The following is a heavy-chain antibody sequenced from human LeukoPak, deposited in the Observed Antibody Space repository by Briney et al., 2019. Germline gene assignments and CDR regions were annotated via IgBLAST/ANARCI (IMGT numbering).Heavy chain of an antibody. V-gene: IGHV1-18*01. D-gene: IGHD2-15*01. CDR3: AREACSGGSCYSTDY. J-gene: IGHJ4*02. Sequence: ASVKVSCKASGYTFTNYGISWVRQAPGQGLEWMGWISAYNGNPKYAQKLQGRVTMTTDTSTSTAYMELRSLRSDDTAVYYCAREACSGGSCYSTDYWGQGTLVTVSS. CDR1: GYTFTNYG. CDR2: ISAYNGNP.